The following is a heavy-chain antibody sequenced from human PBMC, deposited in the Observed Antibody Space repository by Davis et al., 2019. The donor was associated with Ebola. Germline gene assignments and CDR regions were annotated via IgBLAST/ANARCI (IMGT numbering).Heavy chain of an antibody. V-gene: IGHV3-11*01. CDR1: GFTFTDFY. D-gene: IGHD6-6*01. CDR3: ARDDYGSSSPYYYYYYGMDV. Sequence: GESLKISCAASGFTFTDFYMSWIRQAPGKGLEWVSYISSSGNSIYADSVKGRFTISRDNAKNPLYLQMNSLRAEDTAVYYCARDDYGSSSPYYYYYYGMDVWGKGTTVTVSS. J-gene: IGHJ6*04. CDR2: ISSSGNSI.